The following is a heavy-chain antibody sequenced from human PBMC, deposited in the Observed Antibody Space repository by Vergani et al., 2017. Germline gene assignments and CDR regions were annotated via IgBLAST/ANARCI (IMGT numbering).Heavy chain of an antibody. D-gene: IGHD5-24*01. CDR3: ARPLEGRDGYNYFLDAFDI. V-gene: IGHV5-51*01. Sequence: EVQLVQSGAEVKKPGESLKISCKGSGYSFTSYWIGWVRQMPGKGLEWMGIIYPGDSDTRYSPSFQGQVTISADKSISTAYLQWSSLKSSDTAMYYCARPLEGRDGYNYFLDAFDIWGQGTMVTGSS. J-gene: IGHJ3*02. CDR2: IYPGDSDT. CDR1: GYSFTSYW.